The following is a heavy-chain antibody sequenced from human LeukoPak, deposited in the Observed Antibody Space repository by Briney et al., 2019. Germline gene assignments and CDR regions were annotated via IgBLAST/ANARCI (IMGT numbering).Heavy chain of an antibody. CDR1: GGTFSSYA. V-gene: IGHV1-69*05. CDR2: IIPIFGTA. J-gene: IGHJ4*02. Sequence: ASVKVSCKASGGTFSSYAISWVRQAPGQGLEWMGRIIPIFGTANYAQKFQGRVTITTDESTSTAYMELNSLRSEDTAVYYCARGRSKDYYGSGSHYWGQGTLVTVSS. D-gene: IGHD3-10*01. CDR3: ARGRSKDYYGSGSHY.